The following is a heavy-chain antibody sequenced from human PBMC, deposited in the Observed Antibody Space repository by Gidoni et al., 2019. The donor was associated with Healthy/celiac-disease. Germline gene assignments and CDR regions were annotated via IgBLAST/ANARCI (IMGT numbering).Heavy chain of an antibody. CDR3: ARLLYSSSSAAFDI. CDR2: LKQDGSEK. V-gene: IGHV3-7*01. J-gene: IGHJ3*02. Sequence: GFSFSSYWMSWVRQAPGKGLEWVANLKQDGSEKYYVDSVKGRFTISRDNAKNSLYLQMNSLRAEDTAVYYCARLLYSSSSAAFDIWGQGTMVTVSS. CDR1: GFSFSSYW. D-gene: IGHD6-6*01.